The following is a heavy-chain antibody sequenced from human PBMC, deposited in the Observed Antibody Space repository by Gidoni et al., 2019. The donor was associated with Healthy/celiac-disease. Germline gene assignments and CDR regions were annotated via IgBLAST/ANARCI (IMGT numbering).Heavy chain of an antibody. CDR1: GFTVSSNY. Sequence: EVQLVESGGGLIQPGGSLRLSCAASGFTVSSNYMSWVRQDPGKGLEWVSVIYSGGSTYYADSVKGRFTISSDNAKNTLYLQMNSLRAEDTAVYYCARIYCSSTSCSRYYFDYWGQGTLVTVSS. J-gene: IGHJ4*02. CDR3: ARIYCSSTSCSRYYFDY. V-gene: IGHV3-53*01. D-gene: IGHD2-2*01. CDR2: IYSGGST.